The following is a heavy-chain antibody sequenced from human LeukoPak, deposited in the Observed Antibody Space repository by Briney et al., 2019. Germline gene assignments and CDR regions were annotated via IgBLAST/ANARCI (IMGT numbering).Heavy chain of an antibody. CDR2: FYYTATT. J-gene: IGHJ2*01. Sequence: SETLSLTCTVSGGSISSYYWSWIRQPPGKGLEWIASFYYTATTYYNPSLKRRVNISIDTSKNQFSLKLMSVTAADTAVYYCVRSAPTLGYCSSSSCSYWSFDLWGRGTLVTVSS. CDR1: GGSISSYY. V-gene: IGHV4-39*07. D-gene: IGHD2-2*01. CDR3: VRSAPTLGYCSSSSCSYWSFDL.